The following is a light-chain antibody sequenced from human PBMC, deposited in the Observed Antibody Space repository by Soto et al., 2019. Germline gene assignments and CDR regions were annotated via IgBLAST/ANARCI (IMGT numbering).Light chain of an antibody. CDR1: QSITNY. V-gene: IGKV1-39*01. Sequence: DIQMTQSPSSLSVSVGDRVTINCRTSQSITNYLNWYQQKPGKAPKLLVYAASSLQSGVPSRFSGNGSGTDFPLIISSLQREDFASYYCQQSDSYPYTLGQGTKLEIK. CDR2: AAS. J-gene: IGKJ2*01. CDR3: QQSDSYPYT.